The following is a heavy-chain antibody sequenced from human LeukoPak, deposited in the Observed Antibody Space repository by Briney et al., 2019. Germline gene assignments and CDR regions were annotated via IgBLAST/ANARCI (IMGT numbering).Heavy chain of an antibody. CDR1: GFTFSSYG. CDR3: ARDGSSGWYWVDY. CDR2: IWYDGSNK. V-gene: IGHV3-33*01. J-gene: IGHJ4*02. Sequence: QLGGSLRLSCAASGFTFSSYGMHWVRQAPGKGLEWVAVIWYDGSNKYYADSVKGRFTISRDNSKNTLHLQMNSLRAEDTAVYYCARDGSSGWYWVDYWGQGTLVTVSS. D-gene: IGHD6-19*01.